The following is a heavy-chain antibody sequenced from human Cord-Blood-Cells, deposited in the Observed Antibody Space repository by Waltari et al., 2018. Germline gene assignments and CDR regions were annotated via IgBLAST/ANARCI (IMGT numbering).Heavy chain of an antibody. CDR2: INPNSGGT. CDR1: GYTFTGYY. D-gene: IGHD3-3*01. V-gene: IGHV1-2*02. CDR3: AKTEGYYDFWSGYNYFDY. Sequence: QVQLVQSGAEVKKPGASVKVSCKASGYTFTGYYMHWVRQAPGQGLEWMGWINPNSGGTNYAKKFQGRVTMTRDTSISTAYMELSRLRSDDTAVYYCAKTEGYYDFWSGYNYFDYWGQGTLVTVSS. J-gene: IGHJ4*02.